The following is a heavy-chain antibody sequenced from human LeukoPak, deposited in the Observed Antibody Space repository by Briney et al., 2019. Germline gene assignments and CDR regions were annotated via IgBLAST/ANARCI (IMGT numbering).Heavy chain of an antibody. CDR3: ARAGVISGWDY. CDR2: IGGEKSGSWT. D-gene: IGHD3-3*02. J-gene: IGHJ4*02. Sequence: PGGSLRLSCAASGFTFNNYPMGWVRQAPGKGLEWLSAIGGEKSGSWTKSADSVKGRFTISRDNSENTLYLQMDSLTVEDTAVYYCARAGVISGWDYWGQGDLVTVSS. CDR1: GFTFNNYP. V-gene: IGHV3-23*01.